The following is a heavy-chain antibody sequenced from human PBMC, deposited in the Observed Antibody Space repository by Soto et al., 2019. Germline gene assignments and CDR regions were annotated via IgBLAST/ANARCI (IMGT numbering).Heavy chain of an antibody. CDR2: ISGPGATI. CDR1: GFTFSSYA. D-gene: IGHD3-10*01. V-gene: IGHV3-23*01. Sequence: EVQLLEAGGNLIQPGGSLRLSCAASGFTFSSYAMSWVRQAPGQGLEWLSAISGPGATIYYADSVKGRFTISRDNSKNTVYLQMNSLTAEDTAVYYCAKMLTMVMAVTGIRDFDFWGQGTLVTVSS. J-gene: IGHJ4*02. CDR3: AKMLTMVMAVTGIRDFDF.